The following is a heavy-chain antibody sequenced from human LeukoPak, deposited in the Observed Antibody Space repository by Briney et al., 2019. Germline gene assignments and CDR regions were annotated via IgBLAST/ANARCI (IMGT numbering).Heavy chain of an antibody. CDR3: ARVKFRTTQYSDL. CDR2: IYDNGHT. J-gene: IGHJ2*01. CDR1: GDSMNRGHYS. D-gene: IGHD4-17*01. V-gene: IGHV4-30-2*01. Sequence: SQTLSLTCTVSGDSMNRGHYSWSWIRQPPGKGLEWIGNIYDNGHTYYSPSLRSRLSISVDMSKNQFSLRLTAVTAADTAIYFCARVKFRTTQYSDLWGRGTLVTVSS.